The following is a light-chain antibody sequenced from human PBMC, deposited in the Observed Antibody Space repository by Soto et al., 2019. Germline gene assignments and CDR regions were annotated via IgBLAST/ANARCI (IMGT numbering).Light chain of an antibody. J-gene: IGKJ4*01. CDR3: QQYHNWPPLT. V-gene: IGKV3-15*01. Sequence: EIVMTQSPAFLSVSPGERVILSCRASQSVFSNLAWYQQKPGQAPRLLIYSASARVTGIPARFSGSGSGTEFTLTISSLQSEDFAVYYCQQYHNWPPLTFGGGPKVEIK. CDR2: SAS. CDR1: QSVFSN.